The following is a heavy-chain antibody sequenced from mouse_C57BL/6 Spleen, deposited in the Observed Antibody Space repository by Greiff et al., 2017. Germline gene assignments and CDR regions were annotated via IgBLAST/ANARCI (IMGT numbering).Heavy chain of an antibody. Sequence: EVQVVESGGGLVKPGGSLKLSCAASGFTFSDYGMHWVRQAPEKGLEWVAYISSGSSTIYYADTVKGRFTISRDNAKNTLCLQMTSLRSEDTAMYYCASPFYYGSFFAYWGQGTLVTVSA. CDR1: GFTFSDYG. J-gene: IGHJ3*01. CDR3: ASPFYYGSFFAY. V-gene: IGHV5-17*01. CDR2: ISSGSSTI. D-gene: IGHD1-1*01.